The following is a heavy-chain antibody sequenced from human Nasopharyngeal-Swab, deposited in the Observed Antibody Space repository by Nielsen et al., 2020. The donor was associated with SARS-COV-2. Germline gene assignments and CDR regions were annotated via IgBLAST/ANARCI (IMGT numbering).Heavy chain of an antibody. CDR2: ISSRSTYT. CDR3: AREYMEDTSVVDS. CDR1: GFTFSDYY. Sequence: GGSLRLSGEAAGFTFSDYYMSWIRQSPGKGLEWLGYISSRSTYTDYADSVKGRFTISRDNAKNSLYLQMNNLTVADTAVYYCAREYMEDTSVVDSWGQGAPVTVSS. D-gene: IGHD2-21*01. J-gene: IGHJ4*02. V-gene: IGHV3-11*05.